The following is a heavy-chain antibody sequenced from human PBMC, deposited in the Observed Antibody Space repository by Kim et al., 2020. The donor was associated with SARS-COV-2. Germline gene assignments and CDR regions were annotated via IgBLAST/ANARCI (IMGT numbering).Heavy chain of an antibody. CDR3: ARGPEANVDWLLFYYYGRDV. J-gene: IGHJ6*02. D-gene: IGHD3-9*01. Sequence: RFTISRDNSRNTLYLQMNSLRAEDTAVYYCARGPEANVDWLLFYYYGRDVWGQGTTVTVSS. V-gene: IGHV3-53*01.